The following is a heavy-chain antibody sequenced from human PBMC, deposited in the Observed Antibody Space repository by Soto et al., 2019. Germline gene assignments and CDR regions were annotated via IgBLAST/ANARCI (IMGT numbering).Heavy chain of an antibody. CDR2: VNAYNGNT. CDR3: ATGAAGVAAHVS. CDR1: GYSLTSFG. Sequence: GVSVKVSCKASGYSLTSFGVNWVRQAPGQGLEWMGWVNAYNGNTNYAQKFQGRVTLTADTSTSTAYMEVGSLRSDDTAVYYCATGAAGVAAHVSWGQGTRGTVSS. J-gene: IGHJ4*02. V-gene: IGHV1-18*01. D-gene: IGHD6-25*01.